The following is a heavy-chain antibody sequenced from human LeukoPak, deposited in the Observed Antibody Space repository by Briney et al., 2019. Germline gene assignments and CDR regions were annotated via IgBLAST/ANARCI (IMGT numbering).Heavy chain of an antibody. V-gene: IGHV3-30*02. J-gene: IGHJ5*02. Sequence: GGSLRLSCAASGFTFSSYGMHWVRQAPGKGLEWVAFIRYDGSNKYYADSVKGRFTISRDNSKNTLYLQMNSLRAEDTAVYYCAKDMYHYDSSGYPTSTWGQGTLVTVSS. CDR1: GFTFSSYG. CDR3: AKDMYHYDSSGYPTST. D-gene: IGHD3-22*01. CDR2: IRYDGSNK.